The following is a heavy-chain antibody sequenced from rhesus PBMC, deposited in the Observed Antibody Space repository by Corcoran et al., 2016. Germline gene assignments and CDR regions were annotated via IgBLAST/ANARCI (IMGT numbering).Heavy chain of an antibody. D-gene: IGHD6S26*01. J-gene: IGHJ5-2*02. Sequence: EVPLVQSGAEVKQPVARVKIPCKASGSTFTDYYLHWVRQAPGKGREWKGRVDPEDGEADYAQKFQDRVTVNRDTSTDTGYMELSSLRSEDTAVYYCATYGASSSGWSAVSLDVGGRGVLVTVSS. CDR3: ATYGASSSGWSAVSLDV. CDR1: GSTFTDYY. V-gene: IGHV1-111*01. CDR2: VDPEDGEA.